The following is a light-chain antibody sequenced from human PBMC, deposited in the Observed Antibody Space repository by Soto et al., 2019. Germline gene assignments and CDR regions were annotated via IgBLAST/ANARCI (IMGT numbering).Light chain of an antibody. CDR1: QMINNY. CDR3: QHTYNTPWT. CDR2: AAS. V-gene: IGKV1-39*01. J-gene: IGKJ1*01. Sequence: DIQMTQSPSSLSASVGDRVTITCRASQMINNYLSWYQQKPGEAPKLLIYAASSLQSGVPSRFSGSGSETDFTLTISSLQPEDFATYYCQHTYNTPWTFGQGTKVEIK.